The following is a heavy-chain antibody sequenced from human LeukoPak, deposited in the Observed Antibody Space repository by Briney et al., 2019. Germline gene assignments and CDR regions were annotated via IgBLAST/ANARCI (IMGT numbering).Heavy chain of an antibody. J-gene: IGHJ6*03. D-gene: IGHD3-10*01. CDR3: ARSYASGIHYMDV. V-gene: IGHV3-64*01. CDR2: ISLTGDST. Sequence: GGSLRLSCAASGVTLSNHAMHWGRQGPGKGLEYVSAISLTGDSTYYANSVKGRFTISRDDSKNTLYLQMGSLQTEDMAVYYCARSYASGIHYMDVWGKGSTVTVSS. CDR1: GVTLSNHA.